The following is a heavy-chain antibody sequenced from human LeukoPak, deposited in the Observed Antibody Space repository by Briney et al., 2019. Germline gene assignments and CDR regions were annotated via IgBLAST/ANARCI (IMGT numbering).Heavy chain of an antibody. CDR3: ARESAGIAAAGSFDY. Sequence: PSETLSLTCTVSGGSINSGGYYWSWIRQHPGKGLEWIGYIYYSGSTYYNPSLKSRVTISVDTSKNQFSLKLSSVTAADTAVYYCARESAGIAAAGSFDYWGQGTLVTVSS. D-gene: IGHD6-13*01. J-gene: IGHJ4*02. CDR2: IYYSGST. CDR1: GGSINSGGYY. V-gene: IGHV4-31*03.